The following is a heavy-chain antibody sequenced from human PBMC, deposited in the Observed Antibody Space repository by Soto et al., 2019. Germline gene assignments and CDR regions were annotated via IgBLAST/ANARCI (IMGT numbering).Heavy chain of an antibody. Sequence: SETLSLTCTVSGGSISSSSYYWGWIRQPPGKGLEWIGSIYYSGSTYYNPSLKSRVTLSVDTSQNQFSLKLSSVTAADTAVYYCASGAVIREFWSGYSPYYHGMDVWGHVTTVTVSS. CDR1: GGSISSSSYY. D-gene: IGHD3-3*01. CDR3: ASGAVIREFWSGYSPYYHGMDV. V-gene: IGHV4-39*01. CDR2: IYYSGST. J-gene: IGHJ6*02.